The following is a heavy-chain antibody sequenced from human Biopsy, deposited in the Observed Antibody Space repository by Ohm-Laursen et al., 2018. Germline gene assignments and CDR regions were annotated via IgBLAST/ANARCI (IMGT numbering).Heavy chain of an antibody. Sequence: VTLSLTCAVSGDSIHSNHWNWIRQPAGKGLEWIGRIFSGGTTNYNPSLQSRVTMSIDASKNQFSLRLTSVTAAGTAVYYCAREAGEHSLLGLDHWGQGAPVTVSS. CDR3: AREAGEHSLLGLDH. CDR2: IFSGGTT. D-gene: IGHD1/OR15-1a*01. J-gene: IGHJ4*02. CDR1: GDSIHSNH. V-gene: IGHV4-4*07.